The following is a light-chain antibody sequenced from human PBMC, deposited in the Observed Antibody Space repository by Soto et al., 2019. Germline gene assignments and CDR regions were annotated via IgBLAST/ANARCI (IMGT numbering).Light chain of an antibody. CDR3: QVRSSAPRT. CDR1: KSVGSN. CDR2: GAS. Sequence: VYAGRVATLSCRISKSVGSNLAWYQQKPGQAPRLLIYGASTRATGVPPRFSGSGSMREFALTLSARQSEDFALHICQVRSSAPRTFGQGANVDIK. V-gene: IGKV3-15*01. J-gene: IGKJ1*01.